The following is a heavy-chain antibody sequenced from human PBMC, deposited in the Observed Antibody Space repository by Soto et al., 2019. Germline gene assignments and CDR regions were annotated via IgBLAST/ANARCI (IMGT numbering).Heavy chain of an antibody. D-gene: IGHD1-1*01. CDR2: ISHSGGTT. J-gene: IGHJ4*01. Sequence: EVQLLESGGGSVQPGGSLRLSCVSSGFTFNNYAMHWVRRPPGKGLEWVSSISHSGGTTYYADSVKGRFAIARDSLLNTLYLQMNSLRAEDTAVYYCAKGRGQNWNFDYWAHGTLVTVSP. CDR1: GFTFNNYA. V-gene: IGHV3-23*01. CDR3: AKGRGQNWNFDY.